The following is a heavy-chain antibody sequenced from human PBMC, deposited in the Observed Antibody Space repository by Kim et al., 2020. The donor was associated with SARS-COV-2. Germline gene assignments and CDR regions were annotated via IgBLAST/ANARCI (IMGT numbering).Heavy chain of an antibody. CDR3: ARDSSWFLVYYYYGMDV. Sequence: GGSLRLSCAASGFTFSSYAMHWVRQAPGKGLEWVAVISYDGSNKYYADSVKGRFTISRDNSKNTLYLQMNSLRAEDTAVYYCARDSSWFLVYYYYGMDVWGQGTTVTVSS. D-gene: IGHD6-13*01. J-gene: IGHJ6*02. V-gene: IGHV3-30*04. CDR1: GFTFSSYA. CDR2: ISYDGSNK.